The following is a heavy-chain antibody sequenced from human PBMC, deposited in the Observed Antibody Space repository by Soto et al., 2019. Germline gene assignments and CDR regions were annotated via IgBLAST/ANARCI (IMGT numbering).Heavy chain of an antibody. Sequence: SETLSLTCTVSGGSVSSGSYYWSWIRQPPGKGLEWIGYIYYSGSTNYNPSLKSRVTISVDTSKNQFSLKLSSVTAADTAVYYCARAPQRGSHWYTYWGQGTLVTVSS. CDR1: GGSVSSGSYY. J-gene: IGHJ4*02. D-gene: IGHD1-26*01. V-gene: IGHV4-61*01. CDR3: ARAPQRGSHWYTY. CDR2: IYYSGST.